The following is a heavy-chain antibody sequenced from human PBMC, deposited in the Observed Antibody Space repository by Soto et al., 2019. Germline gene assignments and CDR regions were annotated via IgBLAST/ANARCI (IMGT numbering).Heavy chain of an antibody. CDR3: ARSLGRFDDAFDI. J-gene: IGHJ3*02. CDR1: GGSISSSSYY. V-gene: IGHV4-39*01. Sequence: PSETLSLTCTVSGGSISSSSYYWGWIRQPPGKGLEWIGSIYYSGSTYYNPSLKSRVTISADTSKNQFSLKLSSVTAADTAVYYCARSLGRFDDAFDIWGQGTMVTVSS. D-gene: IGHD3-10*01. CDR2: IYYSGST.